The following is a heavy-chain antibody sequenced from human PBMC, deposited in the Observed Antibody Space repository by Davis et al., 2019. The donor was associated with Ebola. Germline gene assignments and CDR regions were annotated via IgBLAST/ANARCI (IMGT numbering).Heavy chain of an antibody. CDR1: GGSINSRNYY. D-gene: IGHD1-26*01. J-gene: IGHJ6*04. V-gene: IGHV4-39*01. CDR2: AHYSGSS. CDR3: ARRYSGRYSYHYGMDV. Sequence: MPSETLSLTCTVSGGSINSRNYYWGWIRQAPGKGLEWIGSAHYSGSSYYNPSLKSRVTISVDTSKNQFSLKLTSVTAADTAIYYCARRYSGRYSYHYGMDVWGKGTTVTVSS.